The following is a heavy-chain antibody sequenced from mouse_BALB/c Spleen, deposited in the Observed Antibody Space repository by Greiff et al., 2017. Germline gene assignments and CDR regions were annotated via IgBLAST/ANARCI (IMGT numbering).Heavy chain of an antibody. Sequence: EVQLQQSGAELVKPGASVKLSCTASGFNIKDTYMHWVKQRPEQGLEWIGRIDPANGNTKYDPKFQGKATITADTSSNTAYLQLSSLTSEDTAVYYCATYYGSSPFDVWGAGTTVTVSS. V-gene: IGHV14-3*02. CDR3: ATYYGSSPFDV. CDR1: GFNIKDTY. J-gene: IGHJ1*01. CDR2: IDPANGNT. D-gene: IGHD1-1*01.